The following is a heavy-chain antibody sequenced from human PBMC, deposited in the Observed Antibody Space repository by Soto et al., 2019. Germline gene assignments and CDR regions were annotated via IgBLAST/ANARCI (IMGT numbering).Heavy chain of an antibody. Sequence: GGSLRLSCTASGFTFGDYAMSWFRQAPGKGLEWVGFIRSKAYGGTTEYAASVKGRFTISRDDSKSIAYLQMNSLKTEDTAVYYCTRVRYYGSGSFYTPVVWGQGTTVTVSS. CDR3: TRVRYYGSGSFYTPVV. V-gene: IGHV3-49*03. D-gene: IGHD3-10*01. J-gene: IGHJ6*02. CDR2: IRSKAYGGTT. CDR1: GFTFGDYA.